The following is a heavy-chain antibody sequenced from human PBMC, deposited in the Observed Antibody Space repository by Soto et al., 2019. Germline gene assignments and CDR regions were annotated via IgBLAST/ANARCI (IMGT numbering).Heavy chain of an antibody. CDR3: ARDCSRCRWGRWGRGTYGTEV. CDR2: IYYSGST. D-gene: IGHD3-16*01. Sequence: PSETLSLTCTVSGGSISSGGYYWSWIRQHPGKGLEWIGYIYYSGSTYYNPSLKSRVTISVDTSKNQFSLKLSSVTAADTAEYYYARDCSRCRWGRWGRGTYGTEVWGPETSVKASS. CDR1: GGSISSGGYY. J-gene: IGHJ6*02. V-gene: IGHV4-31*03.